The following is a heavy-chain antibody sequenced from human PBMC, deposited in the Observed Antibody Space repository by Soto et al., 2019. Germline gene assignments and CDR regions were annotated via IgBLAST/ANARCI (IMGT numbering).Heavy chain of an antibody. CDR3: ARVFGGGDCYDY. Sequence: ASVKVSCKASGYTFTGYYMHWVRQAPGQGLEWMGWINPNSGGTNYAQKFQGCVTMTRDTSISTAYMELSRLRSDDTAVYYCARVFGGGDCYDYWGQGTLVTVSS. CDR1: GYTFTGYY. V-gene: IGHV1-2*04. CDR2: INPNSGGT. J-gene: IGHJ4*02. D-gene: IGHD2-21*01.